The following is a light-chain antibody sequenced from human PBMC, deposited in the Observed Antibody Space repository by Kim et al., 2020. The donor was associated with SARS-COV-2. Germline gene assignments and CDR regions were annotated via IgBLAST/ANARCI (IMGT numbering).Light chain of an antibody. Sequence: DIVMTQSPDSLAVSLGERATINCKSSQSVLYSSNNKNYLAWYQQKPGQPPNLLIYWASTRESGVPDRFSGSGSGTDFTLTISSLQAEDVAVYYCQQYSSTTQTFGQGTKVDIK. CDR3: QQYSSTTQT. CDR1: QSVLYSSNNKNY. CDR2: WAS. V-gene: IGKV4-1*01. J-gene: IGKJ1*01.